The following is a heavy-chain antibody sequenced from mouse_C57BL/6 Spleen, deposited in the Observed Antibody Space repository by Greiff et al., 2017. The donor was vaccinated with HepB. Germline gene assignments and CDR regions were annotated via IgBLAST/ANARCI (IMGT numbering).Heavy chain of an antibody. CDR2: IYPGSGNT. J-gene: IGHJ1*03. Sequence: VQGVESGAELVRPGASVKLSCKASGYTFTDYYINWVKQRPGQGLEWIARIYPGSGNTYYNEKFKGKATLTAEKSSSTAYMQLSSLTSEDSAVYFCARTHYYGSSYWYFDVWGTGTTVTVSS. CDR3: ARTHYYGSSYWYFDV. V-gene: IGHV1-76*01. CDR1: GYTFTDYY. D-gene: IGHD1-1*01.